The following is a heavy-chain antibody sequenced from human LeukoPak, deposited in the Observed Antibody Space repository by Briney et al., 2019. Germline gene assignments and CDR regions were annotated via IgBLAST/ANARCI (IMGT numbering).Heavy chain of an antibody. CDR1: GFTFSSYS. Sequence: PGGSLRLSCAASGFTFSSYSMNWVRQAPGKGLEWVAVISYDGSNKYYADSVKGRFTISRDNSKNTLYLQMNSLRAEDTAVYYCAKEGFDIWGQGTMVTVSS. J-gene: IGHJ3*02. CDR3: AKEGFDI. CDR2: ISYDGSNK. V-gene: IGHV3-30*18.